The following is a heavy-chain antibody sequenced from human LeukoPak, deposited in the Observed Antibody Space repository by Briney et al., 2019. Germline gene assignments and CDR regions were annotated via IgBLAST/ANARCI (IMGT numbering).Heavy chain of an antibody. CDR3: AKEPTATARSDY. CDR1: GFTFSSYG. Sequence: GGSLRLSCAASGFTFSSYGMHWVRQAPGKGLEWVAFIRYDGSNKYYADSVKGRFTISRDNSKNTLYLQMNSLRAEDTAVYYCAKEPTATARSDYRGPGTLVTASS. V-gene: IGHV3-30*02. D-gene: IGHD4-17*01. CDR2: IRYDGSNK. J-gene: IGHJ4*02.